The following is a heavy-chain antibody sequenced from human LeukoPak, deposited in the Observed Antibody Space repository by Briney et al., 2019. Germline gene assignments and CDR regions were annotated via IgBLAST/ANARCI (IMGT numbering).Heavy chain of an antibody. CDR1: GFTFSSYA. CDR2: ISGSGGST. Sequence: GGSLRLSCAASGFTFSSYAISWVRQAPGKGLEWVSAISGSGGSTYYADSVKGRFTISRDNSKNTLYLQMNSLRAEDTAVYYCAKYHYGSGSYSPGYDYWGQGTLVAVSS. D-gene: IGHD3-10*01. J-gene: IGHJ4*02. V-gene: IGHV3-23*01. CDR3: AKYHYGSGSYSPGYDY.